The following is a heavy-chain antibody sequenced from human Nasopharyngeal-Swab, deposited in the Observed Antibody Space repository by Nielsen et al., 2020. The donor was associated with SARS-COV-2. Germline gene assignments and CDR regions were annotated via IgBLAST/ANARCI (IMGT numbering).Heavy chain of an antibody. Sequence: KVSCKGSGYTFTSYWIGWVRQMPGKGLEWMGIIYPGDSDTIYGPSFEGQVTISAELSIDTAYLQWSSLKASDTAIYFCARLPHCGGDCPPDVWGQGTSVTVSS. CDR3: ARLPHCGGDCPPDV. D-gene: IGHD2-21*02. CDR1: GYTFTSYW. J-gene: IGHJ6*02. CDR2: IYPGDSDT. V-gene: IGHV5-51*01.